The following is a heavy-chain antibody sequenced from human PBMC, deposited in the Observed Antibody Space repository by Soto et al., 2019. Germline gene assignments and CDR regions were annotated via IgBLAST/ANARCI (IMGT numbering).Heavy chain of an antibody. CDR3: ARHLRQLRYYYYGMDV. CDR2: IYPGDSDT. Sequence: PGESLKISCKGSGYSFTSYWIGWVRQMPGKGLEWMGIIYPGDSDTRYSPSFQGQVTISADKSISTAYLQWSSLKASDTAMYYCARHLRQLRYYYYGMDVWGQGTTVTVSS. J-gene: IGHJ6*02. D-gene: IGHD6-6*01. CDR1: GYSFTSYW. V-gene: IGHV5-51*01.